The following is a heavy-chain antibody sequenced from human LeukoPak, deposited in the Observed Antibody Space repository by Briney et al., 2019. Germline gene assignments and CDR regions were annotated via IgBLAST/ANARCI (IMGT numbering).Heavy chain of an antibody. CDR1: GGSISSFH. D-gene: IGHD4-23*01. V-gene: IGHV4-34*01. CDR3: ARGSYGGNSGFGY. J-gene: IGHJ4*02. Sequence: KSSETLSLTCDVSGGSISSFHWSWIRQPPGKGLEWIGEINHSGSTNYNPSLKSRVTISVDTSKNQFSLKLSSVTAADTAVYYCARGSYGGNSGFGYWGQGTLVTVSS. CDR2: INHSGST.